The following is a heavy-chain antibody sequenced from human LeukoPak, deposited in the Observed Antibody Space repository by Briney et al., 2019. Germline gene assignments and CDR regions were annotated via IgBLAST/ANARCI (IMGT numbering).Heavy chain of an antibody. D-gene: IGHD3-10*01. J-gene: IGHJ6*02. CDR3: ARGDYYGSGSLKIYYYGMDV. CDR2: ISYDGSNK. Sequence: GGSLRLSCAASGFTFSSYAMHWVRQAPGKGLEWVAVISYDGSNKYYADSVKGRFTISRDNSKNTLYLQKNSLRAEDTAVYYCARGDYYGSGSLKIYYYGMDVWGQGTTVTVSS. CDR1: GFTFSSYA. V-gene: IGHV3-30-3*01.